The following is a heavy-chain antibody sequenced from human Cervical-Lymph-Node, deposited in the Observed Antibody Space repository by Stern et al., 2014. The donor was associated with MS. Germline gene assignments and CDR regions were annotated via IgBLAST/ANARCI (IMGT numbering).Heavy chain of an antibody. V-gene: IGHV3-53*01. J-gene: IGHJ6*02. CDR3: ASNARGSVRLRYYYGMDV. D-gene: IGHD1-1*01. CDR1: GFTVGNTY. Sequence: VQLVESGGNLIQPGGSLRLSCAASGFTVGNTYMSWVRQAPGKGLDGVSVIFRGGNTDYADSVRGRFTISRDTSKNTLNLQMDFLRAEDTAVYHCASNARGSVRLRYYYGMDVWGQGTTVTVSS. CDR2: IFRGGNT.